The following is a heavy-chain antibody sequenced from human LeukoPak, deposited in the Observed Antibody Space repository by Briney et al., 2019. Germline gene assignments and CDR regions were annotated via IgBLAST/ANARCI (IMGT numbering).Heavy chain of an antibody. J-gene: IGHJ4*02. CDR1: GGSISSSSYY. CDR2: IYYSGST. V-gene: IGHV4-39*01. Sequence: PSETLSLTCTVSGGSISSSSYYWGWIRQPPGKGLEWIGSIYYSGSTYYDPSLKRRVTISVDTSKNQFPLKLSSVTAADTAVYYCASPALSTGVKYSYGPFDYWGQGTLVTVSS. CDR3: ASPALSTGVKYSYGPFDY. D-gene: IGHD5-18*01.